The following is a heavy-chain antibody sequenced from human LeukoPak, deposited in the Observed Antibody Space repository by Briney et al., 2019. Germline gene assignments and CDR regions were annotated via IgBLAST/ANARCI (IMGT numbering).Heavy chain of an antibody. V-gene: IGHV3-74*01. D-gene: IGHD3-3*02. CDR3: ARDGNWHLDY. J-gene: IGHJ4*02. Sequence: PGGSLRLSCAASGFTFSGYWMHWVRQVPGEGLMWVSRIHNDGTTTRYADSVKGRFTISRDNAKNTVYLQMNSLRDEDTAVYYCARDGNWHLDYWGQGTLVTVSS. CDR2: IHNDGTTT. CDR1: GFTFSGYW.